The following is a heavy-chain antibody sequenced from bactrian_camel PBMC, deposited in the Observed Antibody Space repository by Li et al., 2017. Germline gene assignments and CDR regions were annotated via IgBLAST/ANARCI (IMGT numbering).Heavy chain of an antibody. CDR2: IYSDGSNT. CDR3: ASYGDKWDYKY. CDR1: GFTFSRTYY. V-gene: IGHV3-2*01. Sequence: HVQLVESGEGSLQPGGSLRLSCAASGFTFSRTYYMSWVRQAPGKGLEWVTSIYSDGSNTDYADSVKGRFTVSRDNAKNTLYLQMNSLKIEDTAMYYCASYGDKWDYKYRGQGTQVTVS. D-gene: IGHD6*01. J-gene: IGHJ4*01.